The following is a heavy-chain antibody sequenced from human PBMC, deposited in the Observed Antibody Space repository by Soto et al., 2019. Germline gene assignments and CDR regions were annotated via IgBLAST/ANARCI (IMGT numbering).Heavy chain of an antibody. CDR2: IQSGGTT. V-gene: IGHV3-66*01. D-gene: IGHD2-15*01. CDR1: GFTVSSKY. J-gene: IGHJ6*04. Sequence: GGSLRLSCAASGFTVSSKYMTWVRQAPGKGLEWVSLIQSGGTTYYADSVKGRFTISRDTSENTLHLQMDSLRVEDTAVYYCARDDVLCDGGRCYGIPLDVWGKGTMVTVSS. CDR3: ARDDVLCDGGRCYGIPLDV.